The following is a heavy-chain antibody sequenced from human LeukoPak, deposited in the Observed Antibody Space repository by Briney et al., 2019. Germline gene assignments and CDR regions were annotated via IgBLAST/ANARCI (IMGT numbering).Heavy chain of an antibody. V-gene: IGHV4-59*01. CDR3: ARGPTRYYLDY. CDR1: GASINSYY. J-gene: IGHJ4*02. Sequence: SETLSLTCTVSGASINSYYWSWLRQPPGKGLGWIGYIYSSGSTNYNPSLKSRVTISVDTSKNQFSLKLTSMTAADTAVYHCARGPTRYYLDYWGQGTLVTVSS. CDR2: IYSSGST.